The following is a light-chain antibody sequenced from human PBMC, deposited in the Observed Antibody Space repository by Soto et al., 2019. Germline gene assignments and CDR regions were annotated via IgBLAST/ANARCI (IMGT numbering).Light chain of an antibody. J-gene: IGKJ5*01. CDR2: DAS. Sequence: EIVLTQSPATLSLSPGERATLSCRASQSVSSYLAWYQQKPGQAPRLLIYDASSRATGIPARFSGSGSGTDFTLTISSLEPEDFAVYYCQQRSNWPPITFGQGTRLEN. CDR3: QQRSNWPPIT. V-gene: IGKV3-11*01. CDR1: QSVSSY.